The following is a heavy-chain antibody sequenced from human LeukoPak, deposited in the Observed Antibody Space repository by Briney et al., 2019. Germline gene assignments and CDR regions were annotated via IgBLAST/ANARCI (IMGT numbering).Heavy chain of an antibody. CDR2: ISSRSTYI. D-gene: IGHD2-8*02. Sequence: PGGSLRLSCTASGFSFSDYHMSWIRQAPGKGLEWISYISSRSTYISDADSVKGRFTISRDNAKNLLFLQMNSLRVEDTALYYCARGGTGAFDYWDQGILVTVSS. CDR3: ARGGTGAFDY. J-gene: IGHJ4*02. CDR1: GFSFSDYH. V-gene: IGHV3-11*06.